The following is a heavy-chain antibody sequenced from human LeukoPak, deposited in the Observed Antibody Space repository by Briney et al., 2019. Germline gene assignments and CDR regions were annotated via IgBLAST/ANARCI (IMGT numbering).Heavy chain of an antibody. CDR1: GFTFSDYY. D-gene: IGHD6-6*01. CDR2: VSSGSSTI. Sequence: GGSLRLSCAASGFTFSDYYMSWIRQAPGKGLEWVSYVSSGSSTIYYADSVKGRFTVSRDNAKNSLYLQMNSLRAEDTAVYYCALGARPGPFDYWGQGTLVTVSS. J-gene: IGHJ4*02. CDR3: ALGARPGPFDY. V-gene: IGHV3-11*04.